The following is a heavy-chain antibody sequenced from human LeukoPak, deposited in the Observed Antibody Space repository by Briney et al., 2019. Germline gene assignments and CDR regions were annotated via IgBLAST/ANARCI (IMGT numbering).Heavy chain of an antibody. J-gene: IGHJ4*02. D-gene: IGHD1-26*01. Sequence: ASVKVSCKASGYTFTGYYMHCVRQAPGQGLEWMGWINPNSGGTNYAQKFQGRVTMTRDTSISTAYMELSRLRSDDTAVYYCARAKAYSGSPKGPYYFDYWGQGTLVTVSS. CDR3: ARAKAYSGSPKGPYYFDY. CDR1: GYTFTGYY. CDR2: INPNSGGT. V-gene: IGHV1-2*02.